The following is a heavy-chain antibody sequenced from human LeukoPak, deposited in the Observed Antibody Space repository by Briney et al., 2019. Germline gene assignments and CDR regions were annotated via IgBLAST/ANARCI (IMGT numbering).Heavy chain of an antibody. J-gene: IGHJ4*02. CDR2: ISTSTTTI. CDR3: ASSKYYYGSGSYGDY. CDR1: GFTFSSYE. V-gene: IGHV3-48*01. D-gene: IGHD3-10*01. Sequence: GGSLRLSCAASGFTFSSYEMNWVRQAPGKGLESISYISTSTTTIYYANSVKGRFTISRDNAKKSLYLQMNSLRAEDTAVYYCASSKYYYGSGSYGDYWGQGTLVTVSS.